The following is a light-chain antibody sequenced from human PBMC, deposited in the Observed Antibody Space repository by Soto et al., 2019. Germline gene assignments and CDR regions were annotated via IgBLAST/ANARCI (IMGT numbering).Light chain of an antibody. CDR3: QSYDKRLTAYV. J-gene: IGLJ1*01. CDR2: GNG. Sequence: QSVLTQPPSVSGAPGQRVTISCSGTSSRICAGYEVHWYHQLPGTAPKLGGSGNGNRPSGVPDRLSASKSGTSASLAITGLQAEDEGHYYCQSYDKRLTAYVFGTGTKVTVL. CDR1: SSRICAGYE. V-gene: IGLV1-40*01.